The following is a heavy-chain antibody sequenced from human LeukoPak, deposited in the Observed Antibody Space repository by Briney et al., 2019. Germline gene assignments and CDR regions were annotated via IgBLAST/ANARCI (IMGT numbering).Heavy chain of an antibody. V-gene: IGHV4-31*03. D-gene: IGHD1-26*01. CDR3: ARARRPMGATRGYNWFDP. CDR1: GGSISSGGYY. CDR2: IYYSGST. J-gene: IGHJ5*02. Sequence: SETLSLTCTVSGGSISSGGYYWSWIRQHPGKGLEWIGYIYYSGSTYYNPSLKSRVTISVDTSKNQFSLKLSSVTAADTAVYYCARARRPMGATRGYNWFDPWGQGTLVTVSS.